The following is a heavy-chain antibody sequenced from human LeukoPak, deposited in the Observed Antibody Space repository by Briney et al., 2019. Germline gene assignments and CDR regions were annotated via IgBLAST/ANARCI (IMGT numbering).Heavy chain of an antibody. V-gene: IGHV1-3*01. D-gene: IGHD6-13*01. CDR1: GYTFTSYA. CDR3: ARPSYSSSWLPGSDAFDI. Sequence: ASVKVSCKASGYTFTSYAMHWVRQAPGQRLEWMGWINAGNGNTKYSQKFQGRVTITRDTSASTAYMELSSLRSEDTAVYYCARPSYSSSWLPGSDAFDIWGQGTMVTVSS. J-gene: IGHJ3*02. CDR2: INAGNGNT.